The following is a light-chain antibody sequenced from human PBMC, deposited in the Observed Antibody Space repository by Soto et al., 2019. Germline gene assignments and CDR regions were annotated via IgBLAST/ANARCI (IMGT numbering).Light chain of an antibody. J-gene: IGKJ1*01. CDR2: GAS. CDR3: QQYNTWPWT. Sequence: EIVMTQSPATLSVSPGERATLSCRASQTVSNNLAWYQHKPGQAPRLLIYGASTRAAGIPARFSGSGSGTEFTLTISSLQSENFAVYYCQQYNTWPWTFGHGTKVEIK. CDR1: QTVSNN. V-gene: IGKV3-15*01.